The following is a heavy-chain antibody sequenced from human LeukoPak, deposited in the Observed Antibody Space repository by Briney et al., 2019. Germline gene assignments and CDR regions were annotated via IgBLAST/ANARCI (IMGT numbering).Heavy chain of an antibody. D-gene: IGHD6-13*01. Sequence: GGSLRLSCAASGFTISSYAMHWVRQAPGKGLEWVAVISYDGSNKYYADPVKGRFTISRDNSKNTLYLQMNSLRAEDTAVYYCAGPREWQQLGYFDYWGQGTLVTVSS. CDR2: ISYDGSNK. V-gene: IGHV3-30-3*01. J-gene: IGHJ4*02. CDR1: GFTISSYA. CDR3: AGPREWQQLGYFDY.